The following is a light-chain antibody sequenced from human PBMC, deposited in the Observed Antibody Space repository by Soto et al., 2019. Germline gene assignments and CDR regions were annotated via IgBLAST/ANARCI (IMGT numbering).Light chain of an antibody. CDR2: DGS. CDR3: QQYDNGIV. CDR1: HDIRIY. Sequence: DIQMTQSPSSLSASVGDTVTITCQASHDIRIYLNWYQQKPGKAPKLLIYDGSELETVFPARFSATGSGTDFTLTITSLRPEDFATYYCQQYDNGIVFGGGTKVDIK. J-gene: IGKJ4*01. V-gene: IGKV1-33*01.